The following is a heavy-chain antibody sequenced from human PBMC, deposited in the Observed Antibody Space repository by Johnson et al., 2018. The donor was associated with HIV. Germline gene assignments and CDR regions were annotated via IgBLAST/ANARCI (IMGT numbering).Heavy chain of an antibody. CDR3: ATKGSKWELIVEGFDV. D-gene: IGHD1-26*01. CDR1: GFIVSSKY. J-gene: IGHJ3*01. CDR2: LYADGRT. Sequence: EQLVESGGGLVQPGGSLRLSCAASGFIVSSKYMTWFRQAPGKGLEWVSVLYADGRTYYADSVKGRFTVSSDYSENTLYLQMNSLTAEDTAVYYCATKGSKWELIVEGFDVWGQGTMVTVSS. V-gene: IGHV3-66*02.